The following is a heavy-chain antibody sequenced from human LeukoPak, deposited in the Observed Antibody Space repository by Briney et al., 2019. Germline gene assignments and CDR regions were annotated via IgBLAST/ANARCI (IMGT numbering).Heavy chain of an antibody. CDR2: VNSDGSWT. J-gene: IGHJ4*02. CDR1: GNYW. CDR3: VSFYETN. Sequence: GGSRRLSCAASGNYWMHWVRQAPGKGLVWVSHVNSDGSWTSHADSVKGRFTISKDNAKNTVYLQMNNLRTEDTAVYYCVSFYETNWGRGTLVTVSS. D-gene: IGHD2-2*01. V-gene: IGHV3-74*01.